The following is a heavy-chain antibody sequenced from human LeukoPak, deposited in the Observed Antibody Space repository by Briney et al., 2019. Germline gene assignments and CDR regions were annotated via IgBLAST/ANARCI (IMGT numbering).Heavy chain of an antibody. J-gene: IGHJ4*02. CDR2: IWDDGSNE. D-gene: IGHD1-1*01. CDR1: GFTFINCG. CDR3: ARDHSGTQDY. Sequence: GRSLILFCAASGFTFINCGMHWVRQAPGKGLEWVAVIWDDGSNEYYADSVKGRFTLFRDNRRNTLYLQMNSLRAEDTAVYSCARDHSGTQDYWGQGNLVTVSS. V-gene: IGHV3-33*01.